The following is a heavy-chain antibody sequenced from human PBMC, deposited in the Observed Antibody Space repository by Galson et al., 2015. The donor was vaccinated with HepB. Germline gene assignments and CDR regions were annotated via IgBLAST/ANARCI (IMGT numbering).Heavy chain of an antibody. CDR2: ISYDGSNK. CDR3: AKESPEYSSGWYETFDY. V-gene: IGHV3-30*18. D-gene: IGHD6-19*01. J-gene: IGHJ4*02. Sequence: SLRLSCAASGFTFSSYGMHWVRQAPGKGLEWVAVISYDGSNKYYADSVKGRFTISRDNSKNTLYLQMNSLRAEDTAVYYCAKESPEYSSGWYETFDYWGQGTLVTVSS. CDR1: GFTFSSYG.